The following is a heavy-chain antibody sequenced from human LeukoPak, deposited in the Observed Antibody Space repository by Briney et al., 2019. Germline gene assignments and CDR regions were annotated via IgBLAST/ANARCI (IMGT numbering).Heavy chain of an antibody. CDR2: IYPGDSDT. CDR3: ARHLSGSYYPMDV. V-gene: IGHV5-51*01. Sequence: GESLKISCKGSGYSFTSYWIGWVRQMPGKGLEWMGIIYPGDSDTRYSPSFQGQVTIPAGKSISTAYLQWSSLKASDTAMYYCARHLSGSYYPMDVWGQGTTVTVSS. CDR1: GYSFTSYW. J-gene: IGHJ6*02. D-gene: IGHD1-26*01.